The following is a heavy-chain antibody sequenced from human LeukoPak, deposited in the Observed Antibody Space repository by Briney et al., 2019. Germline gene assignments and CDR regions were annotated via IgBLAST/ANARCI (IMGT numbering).Heavy chain of an antibody. CDR2: INGDGSTT. D-gene: IGHD3-22*01. V-gene: IGHV3-74*01. Sequence: PGGSLGLSCAASGFTFSRYWMHWVRQAPGKGLVWVSRINGDGSTTSYAVSVKGGFTISRDNAKNTLYLQMNSLRAEDTAVYYCATVNYYDSRGYYTFGHWGQGTLATVSS. CDR1: GFTFSRYW. CDR3: ATVNYYDSRGYYTFGH. J-gene: IGHJ1*01.